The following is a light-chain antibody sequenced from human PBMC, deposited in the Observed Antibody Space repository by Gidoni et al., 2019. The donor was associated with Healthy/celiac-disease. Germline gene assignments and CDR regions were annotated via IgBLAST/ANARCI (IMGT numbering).Light chain of an antibody. J-gene: IGKJ5*01. CDR1: QSVSSSY. CDR2: GAT. CDR3: QQYGSSPL. Sequence: EIVLTQSPGTLSLSPGERATLSCRASQSVSSSYLAWYQQKPGQAPRLLIHGATSSATGIPDRFSGSGSGTDFTLTISRLEPEDFAVYYCQQYGSSPLFGQGTRLEIK. V-gene: IGKV3-20*01.